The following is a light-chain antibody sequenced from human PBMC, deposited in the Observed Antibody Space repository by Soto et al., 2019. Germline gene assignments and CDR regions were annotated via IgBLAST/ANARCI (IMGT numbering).Light chain of an antibody. CDR2: GAF. V-gene: IGKV3-20*01. CDR3: QQYGSSFT. J-gene: IGKJ2*01. CDR1: QSVSSAY. Sequence: EIVLTQSPGTLSLSPGERATLSCRASQSVSSAYLAWYQQKPGQAPRLLIYGAFSRATGIPDRFSGYGSGTDFTPTITRLEPEDFAVYYCQQYGSSFTFGQGTKLQIK.